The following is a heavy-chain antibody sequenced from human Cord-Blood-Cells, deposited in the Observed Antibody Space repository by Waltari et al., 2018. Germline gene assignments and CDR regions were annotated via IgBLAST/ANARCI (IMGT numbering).Heavy chain of an antibody. CDR2: ISSSSSYI. CDR1: GFTFSSYS. Sequence: EVQLVESGGGLVKPGGSLRLSCAASGFTFSSYSMNWVRQAPGKGLEWVSSISSSSSYIYYAGSVKGRFTISRDNAKNSLYLQMNSLRAEDTAVYYWARGLRIAAAGDSSYYYYYMDVWGKGTTVTVSS. D-gene: IGHD6-13*01. J-gene: IGHJ6*03. CDR3: ARGLRIAAAGDSSYYYYYMDV. V-gene: IGHV3-21*01.